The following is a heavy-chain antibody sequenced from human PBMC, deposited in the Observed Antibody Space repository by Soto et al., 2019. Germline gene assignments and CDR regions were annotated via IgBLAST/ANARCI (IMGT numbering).Heavy chain of an antibody. CDR3: ARESEDLTSNFDY. J-gene: IGHJ4*02. CDR1: GFTFTRYS. CDR2: ISSTTNYI. V-gene: IGHV3-21*06. Sequence: GVLRLSCAASGFTFTRYSMNWVRQAPGKGLEWVSSISSTTNYIYYGDSMEGRFTISRDNAKNSLYLEMNSLRAEDTAVYYCARESEDLTSNFDYWGQGTLVTVSS.